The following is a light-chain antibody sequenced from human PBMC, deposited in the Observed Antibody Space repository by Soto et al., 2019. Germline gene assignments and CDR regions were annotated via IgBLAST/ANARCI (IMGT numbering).Light chain of an antibody. J-gene: IGKJ5*01. CDR1: QSISSY. CDR2: AGS. V-gene: IGKV1-39*01. CDR3: QQTYSIPAT. Sequence: DIQMTQSPSSLSASVGDRVTITCRASQSISSYLNWYQQKPGKAPKLLIYAGSSLQSGVPSRFSGRGSGADFTLTISSLQPEDFATYYCQQTYSIPATFGQGTRLEIK.